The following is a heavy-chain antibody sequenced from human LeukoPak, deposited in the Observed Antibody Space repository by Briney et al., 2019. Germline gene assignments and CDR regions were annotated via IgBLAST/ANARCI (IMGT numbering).Heavy chain of an antibody. CDR3: ARSTGSTMFIDY. D-gene: IGHD3-10*02. Sequence: SETLSLTCTVSGGSLSPYYWSWIRQPPGKGLEWLGYIYYSGNTDYNPSLKSRVAISVDTSKNQFSLTLSSVTAADTAVYYCARSTGSTMFIDYWGQGTLVTVSS. CDR1: GGSLSPYY. V-gene: IGHV4-59*01. J-gene: IGHJ4*02. CDR2: IYYSGNT.